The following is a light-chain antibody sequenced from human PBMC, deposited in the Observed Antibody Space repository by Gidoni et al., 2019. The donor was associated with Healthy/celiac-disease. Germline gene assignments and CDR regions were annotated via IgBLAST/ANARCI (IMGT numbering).Light chain of an antibody. V-gene: IGLV1-44*01. CDR3: AAWDDSLNDVV. Sequence: QSVLTQPPSASGTPGQRVTISCSGSSSNIGSNTVNWYQQLPGTAPKVLIYSNNQRPSGVPDRFSGSKSGTSASLAISGLQSEDEADYYCAAWDDSLNDVVFGGGTKVTV. J-gene: IGLJ2*01. CDR1: SSNIGSNT. CDR2: SNN.